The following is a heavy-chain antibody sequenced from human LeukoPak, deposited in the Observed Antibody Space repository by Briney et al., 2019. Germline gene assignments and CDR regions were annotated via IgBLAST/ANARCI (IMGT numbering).Heavy chain of an antibody. D-gene: IGHD3-10*01. CDR1: GYTFTSYD. CDR3: ARTPTYYYGSGIDY. CDR2: MNPNSGNT. V-gene: IGHV1-8*01. Sequence: ASVKVSCKASGYTFTSYDINWVRQATGQGLEWMGWMNPNSGNTGYAQKFQGRVTMTRNTSISTAYMELSSLRSEDTAVYYCARTPTYYYGSGIDYWGQGTLVTVSS. J-gene: IGHJ4*02.